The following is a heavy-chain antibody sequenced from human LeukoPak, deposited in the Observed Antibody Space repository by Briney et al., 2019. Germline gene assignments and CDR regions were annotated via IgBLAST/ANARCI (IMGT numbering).Heavy chain of an antibody. J-gene: IGHJ4*02. V-gene: IGHV4-59*01. CDR2: IYHGGTT. CDR1: SGHLRTYT. Sequence: SETLSLTCSVISGHLRTYTSRGVRQSPGKGLEWIGYIYHGGTTNYSPSLKSRATISAHTARNQFSLRLRSVTAADTAIYYCARDTSVGSGMQYWGQGTLVSVSS. D-gene: IGHD3-10*01. CDR3: ARDTSVGSGMQY.